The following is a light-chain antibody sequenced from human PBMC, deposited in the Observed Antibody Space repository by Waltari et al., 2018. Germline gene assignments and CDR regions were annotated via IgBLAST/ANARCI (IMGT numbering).Light chain of an antibody. CDR3: QNYHSAPRS. CDR1: QGISHH. CDR2: GAS. J-gene: IGKJ1*01. V-gene: IGKV1-27*01. Sequence: DIQMTQSPSSLSASVGASVRISCPASQGISHHLAWYQQKPGKVPKLLIYGASTLQSGVPSRFSGSGYETDFALSISGLQPEDFATYYCQNYHSAPRSFGQGTQVELK.